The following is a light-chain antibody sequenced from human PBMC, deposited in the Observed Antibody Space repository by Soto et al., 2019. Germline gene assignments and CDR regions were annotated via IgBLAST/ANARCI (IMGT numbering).Light chain of an antibody. CDR2: DVS. J-gene: IGLJ1*01. Sequence: QSALTQPASVSGSPGQSITISCTGTSSDVGDYNYVSWYQQHPGKAPKLMIYDVSNRPSGVSNRFSGSKSGNTASLTISGLQAEDEADYYCSSYTGSRDVFGTGTKVTVL. CDR3: SSYTGSRDV. V-gene: IGLV2-14*01. CDR1: SSDVGDYNY.